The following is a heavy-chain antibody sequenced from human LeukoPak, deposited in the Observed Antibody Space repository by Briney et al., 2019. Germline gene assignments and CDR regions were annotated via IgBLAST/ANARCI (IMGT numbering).Heavy chain of an antibody. D-gene: IGHD2-15*01. Sequence: SETLSLTCAVYGGSFSGYYWSWIRQPPGKGLEWIGEINHSGSTNYNPSLKSRVTISVDTSKNQFSLKLSSVTAADTAVYYCARGGLVVVAATTYYYYGMDVWGQGTTVTVSS. CDR1: GGSFSGYY. CDR2: INHSGST. J-gene: IGHJ6*02. CDR3: ARGGLVVVAATTYYYYGMDV. V-gene: IGHV4-34*01.